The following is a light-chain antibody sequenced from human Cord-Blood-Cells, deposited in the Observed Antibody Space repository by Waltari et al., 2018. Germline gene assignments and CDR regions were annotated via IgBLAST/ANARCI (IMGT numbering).Light chain of an antibody. CDR2: GAS. CDR1: QSVSSSY. Sequence: EIVLTQSPGTLSLSPVQRATLSCRASQSVSSSYLAWYQQKPGQAPRLLIYGASSRATGIPDRFSGSGSGTDFTLTINRLEPEDFAVYYCQQYGSSRALTFGGGTKVEIK. V-gene: IGKV3-20*01. J-gene: IGKJ4*01. CDR3: QQYGSSRALT.